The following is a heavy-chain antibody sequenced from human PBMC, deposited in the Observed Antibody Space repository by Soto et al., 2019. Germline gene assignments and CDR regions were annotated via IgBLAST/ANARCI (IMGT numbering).Heavy chain of an antibody. Sequence: LRLSCAASGFTFSSYSMNWIRQASGNGLEWVASISSSSSYIYYADSVTGRFTISRDNAKTSLYLQMNNLRAEDTAVHYCARVNSGYDYFDYWGQGTLVTVSS. J-gene: IGHJ4*02. CDR1: GFTFSSYS. CDR3: ARVNSGYDYFDY. D-gene: IGHD5-12*01. CDR2: ISSSSSYI. V-gene: IGHV3-21*01.